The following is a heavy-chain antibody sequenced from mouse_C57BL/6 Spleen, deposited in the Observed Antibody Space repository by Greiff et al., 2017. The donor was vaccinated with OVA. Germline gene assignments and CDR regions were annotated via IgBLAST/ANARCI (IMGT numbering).Heavy chain of an antibody. CDR2: ISDGGSYT. CDR3: ARSGYDYFDY. CDR1: GFTFSSYA. D-gene: IGHD3-2*02. Sequence: EVHLVESGGGLVKPGGSLKLSCAASGFTFSSYAMSWVRQTPEKRLAWVATISDGGSYTYYPDNVKGRFTLARDNAKNNLYLQMSHLKSEDTAMYYCARSGYDYFDYWGQGTTLTVSS. J-gene: IGHJ2*01. V-gene: IGHV5-4*01.